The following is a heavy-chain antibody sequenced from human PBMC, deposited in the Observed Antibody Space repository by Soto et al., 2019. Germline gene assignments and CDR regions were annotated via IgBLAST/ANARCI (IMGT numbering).Heavy chain of an antibody. J-gene: IGHJ6*03. CDR3: ARDQEPSTLYYDYYYMDV. CDR1: GYTFTSYY. CDR2: INPSGGST. Sequence: GASVKVSCKASGYTFTSYYIHWVRQAPGQGLEWMGIINPSGGSTSYAQKFQGRVTMTRDTSTSTVYMEVSGLRSGDTAVYYFARDQEPSTLYYDYYYMDVWGKGTTVTVSS. V-gene: IGHV1-46*03.